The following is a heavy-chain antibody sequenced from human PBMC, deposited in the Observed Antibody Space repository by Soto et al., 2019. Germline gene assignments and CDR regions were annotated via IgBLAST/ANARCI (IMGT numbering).Heavy chain of an antibody. CDR1: GFTFSSYA. V-gene: IGHV3-23*01. Sequence: ESGGGLVQPGGSLRLSCAASGFTFSSYAMSWVRQAPGKGLEWVSAISGSGGSTYYADSVKGRFTISRDNSKNTLYLQMNSLRAEDTAVYYCANDQEYSSSSALDYWGQGTLVTVSS. CDR2: ISGSGGST. J-gene: IGHJ4*02. CDR3: ANDQEYSSSSALDY. D-gene: IGHD6-6*01.